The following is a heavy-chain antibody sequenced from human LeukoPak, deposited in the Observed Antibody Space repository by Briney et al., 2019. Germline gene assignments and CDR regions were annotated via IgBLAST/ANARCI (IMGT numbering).Heavy chain of an antibody. CDR1: GFTFTNYW. V-gene: IGHV3-7*02. J-gene: IGHJ4*02. Sequence: GGSLRLSCAASGFTFTNYWMTWVRQAPGKGLEWVANIKQDGSEKYYVDSVKGRFTISRDNAKNSLYLQMNSLRAEDTAVYYCTRSRDGYNYEPYYFDYWGQGTLVTVSS. D-gene: IGHD5-24*01. CDR2: IKQDGSEK. CDR3: TRSRDGYNYEPYYFDY.